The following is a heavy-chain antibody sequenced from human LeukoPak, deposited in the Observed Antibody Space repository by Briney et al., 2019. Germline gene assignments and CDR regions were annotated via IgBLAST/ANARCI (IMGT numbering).Heavy chain of an antibody. J-gene: IGHJ4*02. D-gene: IGHD5-12*01. V-gene: IGHV1-24*01. Sequence: GASVKVSCKVSGYTLTELSMHWVRQAPGKGLEWMGGFDPEDGETIYAQKFQGRVTMTEDTSTDTAHMELSSLRSEDTAVYYCATRSDSGYGPFDYWGQGTLVTVSS. CDR2: FDPEDGET. CDR3: ATRSDSGYGPFDY. CDR1: GYTLTELS.